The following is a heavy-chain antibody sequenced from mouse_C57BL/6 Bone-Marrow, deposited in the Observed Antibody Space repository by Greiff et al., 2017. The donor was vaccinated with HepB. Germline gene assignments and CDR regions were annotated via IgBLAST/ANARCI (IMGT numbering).Heavy chain of an antibody. CDR3: AISTMITRFDY. J-gene: IGHJ2*01. V-gene: IGHV5-17*01. CDR1: GFTFSDYG. Sequence: EVKLVESGGGLVKPGGSLKLSCAASGFTFSDYGMHWVRQAPEKGLEWVAYISSGSSTIYYADTVKGRFTISRDNAKNTLFLQMTSLRSEDTAMYYCAISTMITRFDYWGQGTTLTVSS. D-gene: IGHD2-4*01. CDR2: ISSGSSTI.